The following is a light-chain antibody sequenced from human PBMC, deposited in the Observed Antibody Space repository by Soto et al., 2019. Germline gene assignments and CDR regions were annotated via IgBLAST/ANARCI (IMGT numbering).Light chain of an antibody. CDR2: ATS. J-gene: IGKJ1*01. Sequence: DIQLTQSPSSLSASVGDRVTITCRGSQGVSKYLNWYQQKPGRAPMLLIYATSNLQHGVPSRFSGNGSGPNFTLTIASLQPEDLGIYYCQQTYSSPWTVGQGIRVAIK. CDR3: QQTYSSPWT. CDR1: QGVSKY. V-gene: IGKV1-39*01.